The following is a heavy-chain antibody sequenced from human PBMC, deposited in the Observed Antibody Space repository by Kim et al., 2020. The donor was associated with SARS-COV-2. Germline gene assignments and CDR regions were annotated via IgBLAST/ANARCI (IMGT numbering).Heavy chain of an antibody. Sequence: GGSLRLSCAASGFTVSSNYMSWVRQAPGKGLEWVSVIYSGGSTYYADSVKGRFTISRDNSKNTLYLQMNSLRAEDTAVYYCARRKTIAAAGVDDAFDIWGQGTMVTVSS. J-gene: IGHJ3*02. D-gene: IGHD6-13*01. V-gene: IGHV3-53*01. CDR2: IYSGGST. CDR1: GFTVSSNY. CDR3: ARRKTIAAAGVDDAFDI.